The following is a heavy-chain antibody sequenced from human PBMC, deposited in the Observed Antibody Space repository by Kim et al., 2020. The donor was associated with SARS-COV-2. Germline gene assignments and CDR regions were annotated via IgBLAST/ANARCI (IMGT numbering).Heavy chain of an antibody. CDR1: GFTFSSYG. CDR3: AKDPFLYSSSYTSDLDY. Sequence: GGSLRLSCAASGFTFSSYGMHWVRQAPGKGLEWVAVIWYDGSNKYYADSVKGRFTISRDNSKNTLYLQMNSLRAEDTAVYYCAKDPFLYSSSYTSDLDYWGQGTLVTVSS. V-gene: IGHV3-33*06. J-gene: IGHJ4*02. D-gene: IGHD6-13*01. CDR2: IWYDGSNK.